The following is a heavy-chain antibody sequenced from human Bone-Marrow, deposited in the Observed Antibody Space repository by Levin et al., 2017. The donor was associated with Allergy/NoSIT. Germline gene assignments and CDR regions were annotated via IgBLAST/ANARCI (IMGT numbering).Heavy chain of an antibody. V-gene: IGHV2-5*02. Sequence: SGPTLVKPTQTLTLTCTFSGFSLSTSGVGVGWIRQPPGKALEWLALIYWDDDKRYSPSLKSRLTITKDTSKNQVVLTMTNMDPVDTATYYCAHRPHWDDYGDYGWFDPWGQGTLVTVSS. J-gene: IGHJ5*02. CDR1: GFSLSTSGVG. D-gene: IGHD4-17*01. CDR2: IYWDDDK. CDR3: AHRPHWDDYGDYGWFDP.